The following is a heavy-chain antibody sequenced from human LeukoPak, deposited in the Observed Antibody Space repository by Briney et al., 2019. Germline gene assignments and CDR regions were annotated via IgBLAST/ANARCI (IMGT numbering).Heavy chain of an antibody. D-gene: IGHD3-9*01. J-gene: IGHJ4*02. CDR1: KFTFSDYP. CDR3: ARSRMDYDILTGIFDN. Sequence: GGSLRLSCAASKFTFSDYPMSWVRQAPGKGLYWVSAIRGSSSATHYADSVKGRFSISRDNSKNTLFLQMNSLRVEDTAVYYCARSRMDYDILTGIFDNWGQGTLVTVSS. V-gene: IGHV3-23*01. CDR2: IRGSSSAT.